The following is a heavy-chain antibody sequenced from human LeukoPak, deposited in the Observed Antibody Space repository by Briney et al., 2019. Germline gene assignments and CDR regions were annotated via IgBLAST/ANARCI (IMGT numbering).Heavy chain of an antibody. CDR2: IYTSGST. J-gene: IGHJ4*02. D-gene: IGHD4-17*01. V-gene: IGHV4-61*02. Sequence: SETLSLTCTVSGGSISSGSYYWSWIRQPAGKGLEWIGRIYTSGSTNYNPSLKSRVTISVDTSKNQFSLKLSSVTAADTAVYYCVRQVTVTTFDYWGQGTLVTVSS. CDR1: GGSISSGSYY. CDR3: VRQVTVTTFDY.